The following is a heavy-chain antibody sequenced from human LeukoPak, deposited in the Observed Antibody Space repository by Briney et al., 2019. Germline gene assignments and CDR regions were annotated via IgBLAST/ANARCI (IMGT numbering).Heavy chain of an antibody. Sequence: ASVKVSCKASGGTFSSYAISWVRQAPGQGLEWMGRIIPIFGTASYAQKFQGRVTITTDESTSTAYMELSSLRSEDTAVYYCASSPMGYNWFDPWGQGTLVTVSS. V-gene: IGHV1-69*05. CDR2: IIPIFGTA. CDR1: GGTFSSYA. CDR3: ASSPMGYNWFDP. J-gene: IGHJ5*02. D-gene: IGHD3-10*01.